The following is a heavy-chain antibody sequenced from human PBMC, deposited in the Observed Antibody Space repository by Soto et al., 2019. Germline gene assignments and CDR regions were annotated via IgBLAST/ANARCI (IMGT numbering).Heavy chain of an antibody. Sequence: PSESLSLTCTVSGASISPHYWTWIRQPPGKGLEWIGYIFSSGNTNYNPSLKRRFTIPVDTSKYQFSLKLSSVTAAETAVYYCVRQYSYDSASYRGMDVWGQGTTVTVSS. J-gene: IGHJ6*02. CDR3: VRQYSYDSASYRGMDV. CDR1: GASISPHY. V-gene: IGHV4-59*11. D-gene: IGHD3-10*01. CDR2: IFSSGNT.